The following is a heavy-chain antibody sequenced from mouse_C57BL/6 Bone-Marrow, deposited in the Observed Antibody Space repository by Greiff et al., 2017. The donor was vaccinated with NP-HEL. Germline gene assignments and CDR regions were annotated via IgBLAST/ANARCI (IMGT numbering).Heavy chain of an antibody. CDR1: GYTFTSYW. J-gene: IGHJ3*01. CDR3: ARVYDYDDWCAY. D-gene: IGHD2-4*01. Sequence: VQLQQSGAELVMPGASVKLSCKASGYTFTSYWMHWVKQRPGQGLEWIGEIDPSDSYTNYNQKFKGKSTLTVDKSSSTAYMQLSSLTSEDSAVYYCARVYDYDDWCAYWGQGTLVTVSA. V-gene: IGHV1-69*01. CDR2: IDPSDSYT.